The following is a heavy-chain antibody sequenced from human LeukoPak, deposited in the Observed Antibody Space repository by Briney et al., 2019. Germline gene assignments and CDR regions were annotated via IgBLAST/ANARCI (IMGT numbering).Heavy chain of an antibody. CDR2: IKQDGSEK. D-gene: IGHD3-22*01. J-gene: IGHJ4*02. CDR1: GFTFSTYW. CDR3: ARMVIGDSSGYFIDY. Sequence: GGSLRLSCAASGFTFSTYWMSWVRQAPGKGLEWVANIKQDGSEKYYVDSVKGRFTISRDNAKNSLYLQMNSLRAEDTAVYYCARMVIGDSSGYFIDYWGQGTLVTVSS. V-gene: IGHV3-7*01.